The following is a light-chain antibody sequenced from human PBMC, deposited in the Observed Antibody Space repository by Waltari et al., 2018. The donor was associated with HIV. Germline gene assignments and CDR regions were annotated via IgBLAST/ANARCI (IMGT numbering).Light chain of an antibody. Sequence: DVQVTQSPSALSASVGDRVTITCRASQGIRTDLGWFQQKPGKDPKRLIYDASSLQTGVPSRFSGSGYGREFTLTIRSLQPEDFADYYCLQYNSYPWTFGQGTKVEIK. CDR3: LQYNSYPWT. CDR1: QGIRTD. V-gene: IGKV1-17*01. CDR2: DAS. J-gene: IGKJ1*01.